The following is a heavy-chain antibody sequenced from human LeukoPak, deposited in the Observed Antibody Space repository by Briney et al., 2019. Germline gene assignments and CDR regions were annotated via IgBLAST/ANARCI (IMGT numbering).Heavy chain of an antibody. CDR1: GGTFSSYA. CDR3: ARLLGVAAIDYFDY. D-gene: IGHD2-15*01. Sequence: GASVKVSCKASGGTFSSYANSWVRQAPGQGLEWMGRIIPILGIANYAQKFQGRVTITADKSTSTAYMEPSSLRSEDTAVYYCARLLGVAAIDYFDYWGQGTLVTVSS. CDR2: IIPILGIA. V-gene: IGHV1-69*04. J-gene: IGHJ4*02.